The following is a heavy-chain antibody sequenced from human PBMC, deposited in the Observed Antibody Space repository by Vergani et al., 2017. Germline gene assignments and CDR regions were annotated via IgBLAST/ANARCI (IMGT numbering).Heavy chain of an antibody. CDR3: AKDQDSGIFGY. D-gene: IGHD1-26*01. Sequence: QVQLLESGGGVVQPGRSLRLSCAASGFTFSSYGMHWVRQAPGKGLEWVAVISYDGSNKYYADSVKGRFTISRDNSKNTLYLQMNSLRAEDTAVYYCAKDQDSGIFGYWGQGTLVTVSS. J-gene: IGHJ4*02. CDR2: ISYDGSNK. V-gene: IGHV3-30*18. CDR1: GFTFSSYG.